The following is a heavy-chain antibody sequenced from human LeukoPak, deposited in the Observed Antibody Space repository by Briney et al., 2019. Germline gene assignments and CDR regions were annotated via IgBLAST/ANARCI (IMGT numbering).Heavy chain of an antibody. J-gene: IGHJ4*02. D-gene: IGHD2-2*01. CDR1: GGSISSYY. V-gene: IGHV4-59*01. CDR3: ARNRPHRVPAAIDY. Sequence: SETLSLTCTVSGGSISSYYWSWIRQPPGKGLEWIGYIYYSGSTNYNPSLKSRVTISVDTSKNQFSLKLSSVTAADTAVYYCARNRPHRVPAAIDYWGQGTPVTVSS. CDR2: IYYSGST.